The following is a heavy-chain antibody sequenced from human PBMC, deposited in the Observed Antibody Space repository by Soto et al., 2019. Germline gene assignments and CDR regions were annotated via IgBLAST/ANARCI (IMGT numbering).Heavy chain of an antibody. CDR2: RNPNSGNA. CDR3: ARRRLYCFYGMHV. J-gene: IGHJ6*02. D-gene: IGHD6-25*01. V-gene: IGHV1-8*01. CDR1: GYTFTSYD. Sequence: ASVKVSCKDSGYTFTSYDIKWVRQATGQGLEWMGWRNPNSGNAGYAQKFQGRVTRPRYTSRSTAYMELSSLSTEDKAVYDCARRRLYCFYGMHVRGQETT.